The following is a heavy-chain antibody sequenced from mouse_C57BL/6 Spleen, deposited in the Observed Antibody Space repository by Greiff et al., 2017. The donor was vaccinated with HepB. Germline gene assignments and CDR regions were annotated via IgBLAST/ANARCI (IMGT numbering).Heavy chain of an antibody. CDR2: ISSGSSTI. V-gene: IGHV5-17*01. J-gene: IGHJ2*01. CDR1: GFTFSDYG. D-gene: IGHD4-1*01. Sequence: EVHLVESGGGLVKPGGSLKLSCAASGFTFSDYGMHWVRQAPEKGLEWVAYISSGSSTIYYADTVKGRFTIYRDNAKNTLFLQMTSLRSEDTAMYYCARNWDGYFDYWGQGTTLTVSS. CDR3: ARNWDGYFDY.